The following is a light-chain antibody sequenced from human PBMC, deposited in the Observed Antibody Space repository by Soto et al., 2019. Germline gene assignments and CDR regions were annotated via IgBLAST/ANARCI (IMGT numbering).Light chain of an antibody. CDR2: QAS. V-gene: IGKV1-5*03. J-gene: IGKJ5*01. CDR1: ESISSW. Sequence: DIQMTQSPSTLSASVGDRVTITCRASESISSWLAWYQQKPGKAPKLLIYQASALEGGVPSRFSGSGSGTEFTLTISSLQPDDFATYCCQQYKTHFPITFGQGTRLEIK. CDR3: QQYKTHFPIT.